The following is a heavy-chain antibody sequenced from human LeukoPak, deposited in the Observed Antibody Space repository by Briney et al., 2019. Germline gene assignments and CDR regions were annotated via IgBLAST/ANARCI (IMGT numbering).Heavy chain of an antibody. CDR1: GYSITSYW. CDR3: ARLATYDSSGYYKAAHAFDI. V-gene: IGHV5-51*01. D-gene: IGHD3-22*01. J-gene: IGHJ3*02. CDR2: IYPGDSDT. Sequence: PGESLKISCKGSGYSITSYWIGWVRQVPGKGLEWMGIIYPGDSDTRYSPSFQGQVTISADKSISTAYLQWSSLKASDTAMYYCARLATYDSSGYYKAAHAFDIWGQGTMVTVSS.